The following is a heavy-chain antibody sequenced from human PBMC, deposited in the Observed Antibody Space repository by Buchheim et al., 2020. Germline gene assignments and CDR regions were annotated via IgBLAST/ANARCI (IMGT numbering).Heavy chain of an antibody. D-gene: IGHD6-19*01. CDR1: GYTFASYD. J-gene: IGHJ5*02. V-gene: IGHV1-8*01. CDR2: MNPNSGNT. CDR3: ARDRVNSSGWSRDWFDP. Sequence: QVQLVQSGAEVKKPGASVKVSCKASGYTFASYDINWVRQATGQGLEWMGWMNPNSGNTGYAQKFQGRVTMTRDTSISTAYMELSRLRSDDTAVYYCARDRVNSSGWSRDWFDPWGQGTL.